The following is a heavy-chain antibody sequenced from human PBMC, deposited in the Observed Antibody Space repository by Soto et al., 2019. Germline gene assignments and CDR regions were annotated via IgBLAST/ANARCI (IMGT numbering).Heavy chain of an antibody. CDR1: GFTFSNFA. CDR3: ARDGYTLGKVVVPDWVVY. D-gene: IGHD2-2*01. CDR2: ISASGDNT. J-gene: IGHJ4*02. V-gene: IGHV3-23*01. Sequence: EVQMLESGGGLVQPGGSLSLSCAASGFTFSNFAMTWVRQAPGMGLDWVSGISASGDNTYYADSVKGRFTISRDNSNNTAYLQMHTLRADDPAVYYCARDGYTLGKVVVPDWVVYWGQGTQVTVSS.